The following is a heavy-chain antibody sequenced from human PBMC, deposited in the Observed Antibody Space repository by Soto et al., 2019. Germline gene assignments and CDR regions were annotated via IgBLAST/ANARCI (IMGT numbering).Heavy chain of an antibody. CDR2: IYTSGST. J-gene: IGHJ6*02. Sequence: SETLSLTCTVSGGSISRYYWSWIRQPAGKGLEWIGRIYTSGSTNYNPSLKSRVTMSVDKSKNQFSLKLSSVTAADTAVYYCARSYYDSSGYYQDYYYYGMDVWAKGPRSPSP. CDR1: GGSISRYY. V-gene: IGHV4-4*07. CDR3: ARSYYDSSGYYQDYYYYGMDV. D-gene: IGHD3-22*01.